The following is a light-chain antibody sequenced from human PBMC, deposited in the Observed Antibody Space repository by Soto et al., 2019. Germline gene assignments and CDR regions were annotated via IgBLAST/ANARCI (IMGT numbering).Light chain of an antibody. V-gene: IGLV2-14*01. Sequence: SVLTQPASVYRSPGHSITISSTGTSSDIGGHNAVSWYQQYSGEAPRLLIYDVTSRAAGVSNRFSASKSGNTASLTISGLQAEDEADYYCSSYVTGGSYVLGPGTKVTVL. CDR1: SSDIGGHNA. CDR3: SSYVTGGSYV. J-gene: IGLJ1*01. CDR2: DVT.